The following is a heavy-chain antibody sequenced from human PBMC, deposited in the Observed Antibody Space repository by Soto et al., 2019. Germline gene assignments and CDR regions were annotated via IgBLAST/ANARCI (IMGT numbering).Heavy chain of an antibody. CDR3: AKDEAITVMVAVINYFDY. D-gene: IGHD3-22*01. J-gene: IGHJ4*02. V-gene: IGHV3-23*01. CDR1: GFTFSSYA. Sequence: GGSLRLSCAASGFTFSSYALNWVRQAPGKGLEWVSGISGSGVTTYYADSVKGRFTISRDNSKNTLSLQMNSLRAEDTAVYYCAKDEAITVMVAVINYFDYWGQGTLVTVSS. CDR2: ISGSGVTT.